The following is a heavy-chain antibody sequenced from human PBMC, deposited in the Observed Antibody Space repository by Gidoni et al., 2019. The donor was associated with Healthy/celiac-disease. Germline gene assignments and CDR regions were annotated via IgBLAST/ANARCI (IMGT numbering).Heavy chain of an antibody. J-gene: IGHJ4*02. CDR2: ISYDGSNK. D-gene: IGHD6-13*01. V-gene: IGHV3-30*19. Sequence: QVQLVESGGGVVQPGRSLRLSCAASGFTFSSYDMNWVRQAPGKGLEWVALISYDGSNKYYADSVKGRFTIFRDNSKNTLYLQMNSLRAEDTAVYYCARERQLVLDYWGQGTLVTVSS. CDR1: GFTFSSYD. CDR3: ARERQLVLDY.